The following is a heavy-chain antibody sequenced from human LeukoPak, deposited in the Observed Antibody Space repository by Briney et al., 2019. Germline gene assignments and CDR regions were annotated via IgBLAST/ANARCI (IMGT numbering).Heavy chain of an antibody. CDR1: GYTFTSYA. V-gene: IGHV1-3*01. J-gene: IGHJ4*02. Sequence: ASVKVSCKAFGYTFTSYAMHWVRQAPGQRLEWMGWINAGNGNTKYSQKFQGRVTITRDTSASTAYMELSSLRSEDTAVYYCARVFVVRVVHFDYWGQGTLVTVSS. D-gene: IGHD3-10*01. CDR3: ARVFVVRVVHFDY. CDR2: INAGNGNT.